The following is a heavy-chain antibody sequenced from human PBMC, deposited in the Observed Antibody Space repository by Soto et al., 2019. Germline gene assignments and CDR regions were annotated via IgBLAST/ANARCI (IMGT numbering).Heavy chain of an antibody. J-gene: IGHJ6*03. D-gene: IGHD1-1*01. V-gene: IGHV4-39*01. CDR3: ARHGTGSQYYYYYMDV. Sequence: SETLSLTCTVSGGSISSSSYYWDWIRQPPGKGLERIGIIYYSGSTYYNPSLKSRVTISVDTSKNQFSLKLSSVTAADTAVYYCARHGTGSQYYYYYMDVWGKGTTVTVSS. CDR2: IYYSGST. CDR1: GGSISSSSYY.